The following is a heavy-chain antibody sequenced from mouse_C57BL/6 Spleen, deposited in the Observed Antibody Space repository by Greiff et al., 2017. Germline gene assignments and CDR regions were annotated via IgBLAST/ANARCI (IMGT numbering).Heavy chain of an antibody. J-gene: IGHJ4*01. CDR3: ARRGHYDYVVLYYAMDY. D-gene: IGHD2-4*01. Sequence: QVQLQQSGPELVKPGASVKISCKASGYAFSSSWMNWVKQRPGKGLEWIGRIYPGDGDTNYNGKFKGKATLTADKSSSTAYMQLSSLTSEDSAVYFGARRGHYDYVVLYYAMDYWGQGTSVTVSS. CDR2: IYPGDGDT. CDR1: GYAFSSSW. V-gene: IGHV1-82*01.